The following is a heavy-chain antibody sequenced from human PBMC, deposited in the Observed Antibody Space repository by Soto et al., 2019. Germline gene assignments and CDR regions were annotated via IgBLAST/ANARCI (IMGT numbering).Heavy chain of an antibody. CDR3: AKEGALVVTSLSVFDY. D-gene: IGHD3-22*01. V-gene: IGHV3-23*01. J-gene: IGHJ4*02. CDR2: ISGSGGST. CDR1: GFTFSSYA. Sequence: PEGSLRLSCAASGFTFSSYAMSWVRQAPGKGLEWVSAISGSGGSTYYADSVKGRFTISRDNSKNTLYLQMNSLRAEDTAVYYCAKEGALVVTSLSVFDYWGQGNLLTISS.